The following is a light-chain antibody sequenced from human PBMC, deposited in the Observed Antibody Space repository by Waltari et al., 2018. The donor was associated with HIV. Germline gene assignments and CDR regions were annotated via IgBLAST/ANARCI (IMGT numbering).Light chain of an antibody. Sequence: QSALTQPASVSGSPGQSITISCTGTSSDIGGYDYVSWYQPHPGQAPKLLIYGVSSRPSGFSNRFSGSRSGNTASLTISGLQADDEAHYYCSAYTTYSPLAVFGGGTKLTVL. CDR3: SAYTTYSPLAV. J-gene: IGLJ2*01. CDR2: GVS. V-gene: IGLV2-14*01. CDR1: SSDIGGYDY.